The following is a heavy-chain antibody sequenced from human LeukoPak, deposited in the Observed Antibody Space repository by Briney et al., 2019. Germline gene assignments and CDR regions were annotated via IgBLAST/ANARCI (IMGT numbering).Heavy chain of an antibody. V-gene: IGHV4-34*01. Sequence: SETLSLTCAVYGGSFSGYYWSWIRQPPGKGLEWIGEINHSGSTNYNPSLKGRVTISVDTSKNQFSLKLSSVTAADTAVYYCAREGIAVAGTRFADYWGQGTLVTVSS. CDR3: AREGIAVAGTRFADY. CDR1: GGSFSGYY. CDR2: INHSGST. J-gene: IGHJ4*02. D-gene: IGHD6-19*01.